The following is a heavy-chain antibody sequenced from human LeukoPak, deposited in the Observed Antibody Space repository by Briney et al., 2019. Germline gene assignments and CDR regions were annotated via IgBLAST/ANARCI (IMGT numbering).Heavy chain of an antibody. Sequence: PGGSPTLSCAASGFTFSSYGMHWVRQAPGKGLEWVAVIWYDGSNKYYADSVKGRFTISRDNSKNTLYLQMNSLRAEDTAVYYCASRPSELIRDYWGQGTLVTV. V-gene: IGHV3-33*01. CDR1: GFTFSSYG. J-gene: IGHJ4*02. CDR3: ASRPSELIRDY. D-gene: IGHD3-10*01. CDR2: IWYDGSNK.